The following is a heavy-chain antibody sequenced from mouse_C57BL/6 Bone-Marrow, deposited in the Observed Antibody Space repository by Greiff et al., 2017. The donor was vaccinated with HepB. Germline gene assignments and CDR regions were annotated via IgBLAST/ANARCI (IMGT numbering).Heavy chain of an antibody. Sequence: QVQLQQSGAELARPGASVKLSCKASGYTFTSYGISWVKQRTGQGLEWIGEIYPRSGNTYYNEKFKGKATLTADQSSSTAYMELRSLTSEDSAVYFCARGGLRRRAMDYWGQGTSVTVSS. CDR1: GYTFTSYG. CDR3: ARGGLRRRAMDY. J-gene: IGHJ4*01. D-gene: IGHD2-4*01. CDR2: IYPRSGNT. V-gene: IGHV1-81*01.